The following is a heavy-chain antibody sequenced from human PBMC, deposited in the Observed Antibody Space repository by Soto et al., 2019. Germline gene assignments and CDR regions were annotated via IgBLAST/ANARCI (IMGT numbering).Heavy chain of an antibody. D-gene: IGHD6-6*01. CDR2: IHRSRGT. Sequence: PSETLSLTCAVSGGSISTDSWWTWVRQPPGKGLEWIGEIHRSRGTNYNSSLKSRVTISIDRSTNHFSLRLYSVTAADTAVYYCASREEARPFWGQGTLVTVSS. J-gene: IGHJ4*02. CDR1: GGSISTDSW. V-gene: IGHV4-4*02. CDR3: ASREEARPF.